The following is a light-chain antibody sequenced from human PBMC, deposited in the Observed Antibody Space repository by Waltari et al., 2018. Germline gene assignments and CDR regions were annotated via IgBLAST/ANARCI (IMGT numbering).Light chain of an antibody. CDR3: SSYAGSNNV. V-gene: IGLV2-8*01. CDR2: EVS. Sequence: QSALTQPPSASGSPGQSVTISCTGTSRDVGGHNYVSWYQQHPGKAPKLMIFEVSTRPSGVPDRFSGSKSANTASLTVSGLQAEDEADYYCSSYAGSNNVFGTGTKVTVL. J-gene: IGLJ1*01. CDR1: SRDVGGHNY.